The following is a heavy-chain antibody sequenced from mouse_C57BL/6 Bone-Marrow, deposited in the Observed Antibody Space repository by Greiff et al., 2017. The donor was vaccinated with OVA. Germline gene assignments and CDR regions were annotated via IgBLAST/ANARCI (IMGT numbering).Heavy chain of an antibody. Sequence: VQLQQPGAELVKPGASVKMSCKASGYTFTSYWITWVKQRPGQGLEWIGDIYPGSGSTNYNEKFKSKATLTVDTSSSTAYMQLSSLTSEDSAVYYCARYRITTVVGGAMDYWGQGASV. CDR2: IYPGSGST. J-gene: IGHJ4*01. D-gene: IGHD1-1*01. V-gene: IGHV1-55*01. CDR3: ARYRITTVVGGAMDY. CDR1: GYTFTSYW.